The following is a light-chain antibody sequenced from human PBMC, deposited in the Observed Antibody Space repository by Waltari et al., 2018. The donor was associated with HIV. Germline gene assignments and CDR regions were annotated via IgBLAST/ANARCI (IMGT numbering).Light chain of an antibody. V-gene: IGLV1-51*02. CDR3: GTWDSSLSAYV. CDR1: IPNVGENY. CDR2: ENN. Sequence: QSVMTQPPSVSAAPGQKVTISCSGGIPNVGENYVSWYQQDPGEAPKLLMYENNKRPSGIPDRFSGSKSGTSATLDITGLQTGDEADYYCGTWDSSLSAYVFGTGTKVPVL. J-gene: IGLJ1*01.